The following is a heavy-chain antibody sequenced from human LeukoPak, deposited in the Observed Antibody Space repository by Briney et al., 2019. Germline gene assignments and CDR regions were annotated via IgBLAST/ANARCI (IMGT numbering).Heavy chain of an antibody. CDR1: GFTFSTYE. J-gene: IGHJ4*02. CDR3: ARSLIPYFDY. CDR2: ISSSSSSI. V-gene: IGHV3-48*03. Sequence: TGGSLRLSCAASGFTFSTYEMNWVRQAPGKGLEWVSFISSSSSSIHYADSVKGRFTISRDNAKKSLYLQMHSLRAEDTAIYYCARSLIPYFDYWGQGTLVTVSS. D-gene: IGHD2-21*01.